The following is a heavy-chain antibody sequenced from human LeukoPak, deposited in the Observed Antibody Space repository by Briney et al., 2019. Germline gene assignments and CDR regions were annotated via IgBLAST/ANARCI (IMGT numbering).Heavy chain of an antibody. CDR1: GFTFGDYG. J-gene: IGHJ5*02. Sequence: NPGGSLRLSCEGSGFTFGDYGVGWFRQAPGKGLQWVTSIRSNTYGGSTEYVPSVKGRFTISRDDSNSIAYLQMNSLKAEDTAIYYCARVSRGGITASWFDPWGQGTLVTVSS. CDR2: IRSNTYGGST. V-gene: IGHV3-49*05. CDR3: ARVSRGGITASWFDP. D-gene: IGHD6-13*01.